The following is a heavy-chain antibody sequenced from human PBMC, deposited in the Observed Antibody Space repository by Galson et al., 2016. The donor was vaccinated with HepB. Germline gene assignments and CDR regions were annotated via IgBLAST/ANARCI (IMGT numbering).Heavy chain of an antibody. V-gene: IGHV1-46*01. Sequence: SVKVSCKASGYMFTSYYIHWVRQAPGQGLEWMGIITPTGDSVRYAKNFQDGVILTSDTSTSAVYMEMSSLRSEDTAVYYCAGGRPELKLGGPFDYWGQGTLVTVSS. CDR3: AGGRPELKLGGPFDY. CDR1: GYMFTSYY. J-gene: IGHJ4*02. D-gene: IGHD1-7*01. CDR2: ITPTGDSV.